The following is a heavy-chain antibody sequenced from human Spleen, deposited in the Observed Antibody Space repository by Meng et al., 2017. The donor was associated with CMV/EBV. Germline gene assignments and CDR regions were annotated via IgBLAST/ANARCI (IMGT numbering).Heavy chain of an antibody. D-gene: IGHD3-9*01. Sequence: GESLKISCAASGFTFSRYWMGWVRQVPGKGLEWVANIKQDGSEKYYVDSVKGRFTIARDNAKNSLYLQMNSLRAEDTAVYYCARDRSHYYILTGYYRTDYGMDVWGQGTTVTVSS. CDR3: ARDRSHYYILTGYYRTDYGMDV. V-gene: IGHV3-7*01. CDR2: IKQDGSEK. CDR1: GFTFSRYW. J-gene: IGHJ6*02.